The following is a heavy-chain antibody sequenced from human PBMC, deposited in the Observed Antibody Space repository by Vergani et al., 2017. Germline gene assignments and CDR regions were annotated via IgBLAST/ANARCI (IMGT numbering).Heavy chain of an antibody. J-gene: IGHJ5*02. CDR1: GFTFSSYG. D-gene: IGHD3-22*01. Sequence: QVQLVESGGGVVQPGRSLRLSCAASGFTFSSYGMHWVRQAPGKGLEWVAVIWYDGSNKYYADSVKGRFTISRDNSKNTLYLQMNSLRAEDTAVYYCARERATYYYDSSGYLWFDPWGQGTLVTVSS. CDR2: IWYDGSNK. CDR3: ARERATYYYDSSGYLWFDP. V-gene: IGHV3-33*01.